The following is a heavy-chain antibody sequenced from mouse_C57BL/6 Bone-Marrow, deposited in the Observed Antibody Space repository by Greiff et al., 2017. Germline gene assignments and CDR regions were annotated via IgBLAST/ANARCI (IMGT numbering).Heavy chain of an antibody. J-gene: IGHJ3*01. V-gene: IGHV1-9*01. CDR1: GYTFTGYW. CDR3: ARFHNYYSNPAWFAY. Sequence: VQLQQSGAELMKPGASVKLSCKATGYTFTGYWIEWVKQRPGHGLEWIGEILPGSGSTNYNEKFKGKATFNADTSSNTAYMQLSSLTTEDSAIYYGARFHNYYSNPAWFAYWGQGTLVTVSA. CDR2: ILPGSGST. D-gene: IGHD2-5*01.